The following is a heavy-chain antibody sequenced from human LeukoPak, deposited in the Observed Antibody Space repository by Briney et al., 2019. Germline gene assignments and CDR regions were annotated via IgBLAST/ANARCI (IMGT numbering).Heavy chain of an antibody. CDR3: AKAFREFGTSSSYSSFDT. D-gene: IGHD5-18*01. CDR1: GFTFSSFA. Sequence: AGSLRLSCAASGFTFSSFALSWVRQAPGKGLEWVSGVSYTRVATYYADSVKGRFTISRDDSQNILYLQMNGLRAEDTAVYFCAKAFREFGTSSSYSSFDTWGQGTMVTVSS. V-gene: IGHV3-23*01. J-gene: IGHJ3*02. CDR2: VSYTRVAT.